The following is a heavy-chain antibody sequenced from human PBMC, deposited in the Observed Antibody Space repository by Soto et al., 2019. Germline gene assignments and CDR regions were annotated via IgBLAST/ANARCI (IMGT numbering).Heavy chain of an antibody. CDR2: INHSGST. CDR1: GGSFSGYY. V-gene: IGHV4-34*01. Sequence: QVQLQQWGAGLLKPSETLSLTCAVYGGSFSGYYWSWIRQPPGKGLEWIGEINHSGSTNYNPSLKSRVTISVDTSKNQFSLKLSSVTAADTAVYYGARVANYRVIAARRDWFDPWGQGTLVTVSS. J-gene: IGHJ5*02. D-gene: IGHD6-6*01. CDR3: ARVANYRVIAARRDWFDP.